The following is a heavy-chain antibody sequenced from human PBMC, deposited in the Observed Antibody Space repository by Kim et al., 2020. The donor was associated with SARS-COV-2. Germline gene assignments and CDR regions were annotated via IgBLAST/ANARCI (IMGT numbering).Heavy chain of an antibody. CDR1: GYTFTSYA. V-gene: IGHV7-4-1*02. CDR3: AREAYDIVVVPAAIMYYYYGMDV. J-gene: IGHJ6*02. CDR2: INTNTGNP. D-gene: IGHD2-2*01. Sequence: ASVKVSCKASGYTFTSYAMNWVRQAPGQGLEWMGWINTNTGNPTYAQGFTGRFVFSLDTSVSTAYLQISSLKAEDTAVYYCAREAYDIVVVPAAIMYYYYGMDVWGQGTTVTVSS.